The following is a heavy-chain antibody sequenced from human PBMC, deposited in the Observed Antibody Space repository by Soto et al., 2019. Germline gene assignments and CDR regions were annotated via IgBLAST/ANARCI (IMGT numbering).Heavy chain of an antibody. CDR2: INAYNGNT. CDR3: AMVDVYVTPSPQDV. CDR1: GYSFTRYG. V-gene: IGHV1-18*01. Sequence: QVQLVQSGAEVKNPGASVKVSCKASGYSFTRYGIGWARQAPVQGLEWMGWINAYNGNTNYAQNLQGRLTLTTDTSTTTAYMELRSLRSNDTAIYDCAMVDVYVTPSPQDVWGQGTTVTVSS. J-gene: IGHJ6*02. D-gene: IGHD3-16*01.